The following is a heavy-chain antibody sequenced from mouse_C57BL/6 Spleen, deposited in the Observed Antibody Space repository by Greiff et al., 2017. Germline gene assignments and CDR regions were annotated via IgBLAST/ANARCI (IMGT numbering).Heavy chain of an antibody. V-gene: IGHV5-17*01. J-gene: IGHJ2*01. CDR3: ARGDYYA. CDR1: GFTFSDYG. Sequence: DVMLVESGGGLVKPGGSLKLSCAASGFTFSDYGMHWVRQAPEKGLEWVAYISSGSSTIYYADTVKGRFTISRDNAKNTLFLQMTSLRSEDTAMYYCARGDYYAWGQGTTLTVSS. D-gene: IGHD1-1*01. CDR2: ISSGSSTI.